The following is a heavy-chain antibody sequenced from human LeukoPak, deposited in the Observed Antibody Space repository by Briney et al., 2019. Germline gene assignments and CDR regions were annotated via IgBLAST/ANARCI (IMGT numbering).Heavy chain of an antibody. CDR1: GGSFSGYY. V-gene: IGHV4-34*01. CDR3: ACSTPRVAFDI. Sequence: SETLSLTCAVYGGSFSGYYWSWIRQPPGMGLEWIGEINHSGSTNYNPSLKSRVTISVDTSKNQFSLKLSSVTAADTAVYYCACSTPRVAFDIWGQGTMVTVSS. CDR2: INHSGST. J-gene: IGHJ3*02. D-gene: IGHD4-23*01.